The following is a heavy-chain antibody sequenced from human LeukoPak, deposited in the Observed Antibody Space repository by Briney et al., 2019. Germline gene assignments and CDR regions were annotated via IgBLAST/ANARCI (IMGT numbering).Heavy chain of an antibody. Sequence: ASVKVSCKASGYTFTGYYMHWVRQAPGQGLEWMGWINPNSGGTNYAQKLQGRVTMTTDTSTSTAYMELRSLRSDDTAVYYCARDRPISYSLDYWGQGTLVTVSS. J-gene: IGHJ4*02. V-gene: IGHV1-2*02. D-gene: IGHD4-4*01. CDR2: INPNSGGT. CDR1: GYTFTGYY. CDR3: ARDRPISYSLDY.